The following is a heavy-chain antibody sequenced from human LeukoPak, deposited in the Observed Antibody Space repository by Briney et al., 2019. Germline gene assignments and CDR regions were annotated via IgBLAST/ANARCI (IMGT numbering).Heavy chain of an antibody. D-gene: IGHD4-17*01. J-gene: IGHJ5*02. V-gene: IGHV1-69*06. CDR1: GGTFSSYA. CDR2: IIPIFGTA. CDR3: ARVMAVTTLDP. Sequence: ASVKVSCKASGGTFSSYAISWVRQAPGQGLEWMGGIIPIFGTANYAQKFQGRVTITADKSTSTAYMELSSLRSEDTAVYYCARVMAVTTLDPWGQGTLVTVSS.